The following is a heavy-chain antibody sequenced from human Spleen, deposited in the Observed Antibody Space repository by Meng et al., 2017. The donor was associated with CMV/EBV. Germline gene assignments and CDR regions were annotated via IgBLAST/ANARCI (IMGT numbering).Heavy chain of an antibody. D-gene: IGHD2-15*01. CDR2: INPNSGGT. J-gene: IGHJ6*02. Sequence: ASVKVSCKASGYTFRDFYIHWVRQAPGQGLEWMGWINPNSGGTIYAQKFQGRVTMTRDTSIGTAYLELTRLTSDDTAAYYCARESIVGGDVWGQGTTVTVSS. V-gene: IGHV1-2*02. CDR1: GYTFRDFY. CDR3: ARESIVGGDV.